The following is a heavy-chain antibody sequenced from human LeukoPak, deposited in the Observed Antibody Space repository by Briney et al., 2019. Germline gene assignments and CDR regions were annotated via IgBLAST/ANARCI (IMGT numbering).Heavy chain of an antibody. V-gene: IGHV3-30*02. D-gene: IGHD5-18*01. CDR2: IRYDGSNK. J-gene: IGHJ4*02. Sequence: GGSLRLSCAASGFTFSSYGMHWVRQAPGKGLEWVAFIRYDGSNKYYADSVKGRFTISRDNSKNTLYLQMNSLRAEDTAVYYCARSEDTAMVRAFEIDYWGQGTLVTVSS. CDR1: GFTFSSYG. CDR3: ARSEDTAMVRAFEIDY.